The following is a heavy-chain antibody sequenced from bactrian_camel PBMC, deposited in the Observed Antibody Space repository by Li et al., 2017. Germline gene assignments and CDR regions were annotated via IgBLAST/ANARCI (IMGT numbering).Heavy chain of an antibody. CDR3: VRSVQTYGGSRWPREVNY. CDR2: IYSRDGLT. V-gene: IGHV3S32*01. J-gene: IGHJ4*01. CDR1: GYTSGGYC. Sequence: VQLVESGGDTVQAGGSLRLSCAASGYTSGGYCMGWFRQAPGKEREKVASIYSRDGLTWYADSVKGRFTVSRDNGKNTVYLQMNALKPEDTAVYYCVRSVQTYGGSRWPREVNYRGQGTQVTVS. D-gene: IGHD6*01.